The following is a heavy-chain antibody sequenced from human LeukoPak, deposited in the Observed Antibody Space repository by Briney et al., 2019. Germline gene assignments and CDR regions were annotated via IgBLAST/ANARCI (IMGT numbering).Heavy chain of an antibody. V-gene: IGHV3-30*02. Sequence: PGGSLRLSCAASGFTFSSYGMHWVRQAPGKGLEWVAFIRYDGSNKYYADSVKGRFTISRDNSKNTLYLQMNSLRAEDTAVYYCANIQWLPPAFDIWGQGTMVTVSS. CDR2: IRYDGSNK. J-gene: IGHJ3*02. D-gene: IGHD6-19*01. CDR1: GFTFSSYG. CDR3: ANIQWLPPAFDI.